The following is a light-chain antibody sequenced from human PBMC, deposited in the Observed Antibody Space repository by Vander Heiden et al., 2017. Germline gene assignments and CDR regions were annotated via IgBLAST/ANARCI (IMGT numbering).Light chain of an antibody. CDR3: HQHSNWPPLT. Sequence: EIVLTQSPATLSLSPGERATLSCRASQSVSSYLAWYQQKPGQSPRLLIYDASTRATGVPARFSGSGSGTDFTLTISSLEPEDFAVYYCHQHSNWPPLTFGGGTKEEIK. J-gene: IGKJ4*01. V-gene: IGKV3-11*01. CDR1: QSVSSY. CDR2: DAS.